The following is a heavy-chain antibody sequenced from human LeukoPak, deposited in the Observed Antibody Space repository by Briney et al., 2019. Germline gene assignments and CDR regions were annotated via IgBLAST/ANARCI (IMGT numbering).Heavy chain of an antibody. CDR2: ISGTSNTI. CDR1: GFTFSSYA. CDR3: AREMGVAAASYFFDY. D-gene: IGHD6-25*01. J-gene: IGHJ4*02. V-gene: IGHV3-48*02. Sequence: PGGSLRLSCAASGFTFSSYAMSWVRQAPGKGLEWVSYISGTSNTIYYADSVKGRFTISRDNAKNSLYLQMNSLRDEDTAVYYCAREMGVAAASYFFDYWGQGTLVTVSS.